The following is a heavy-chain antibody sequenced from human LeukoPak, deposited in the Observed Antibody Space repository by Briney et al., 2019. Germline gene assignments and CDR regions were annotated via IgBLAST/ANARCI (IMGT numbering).Heavy chain of an antibody. CDR3: ARDWYGSGKVFDY. V-gene: IGHV3-66*01. CDR1: GFTVSSNY. D-gene: IGHD3-10*01. Sequence: GGSLRLSCAASGFTVSSNYMSWVRQAPGKGLEWVSVIYSGGRTYYADSVKGRFTISRDNSKNTLYLQMNSLRAEDTAVYYCARDWYGSGKVFDYWGQGTLVTVSS. CDR2: IYSGGRT. J-gene: IGHJ4*02.